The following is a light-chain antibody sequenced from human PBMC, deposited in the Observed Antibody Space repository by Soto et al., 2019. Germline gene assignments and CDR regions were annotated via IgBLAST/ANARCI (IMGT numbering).Light chain of an antibody. Sequence: EIVLTQSPGTLSLSPGERATLSCRASQSVSSSYLAWYQQKPGQAPRLLIYGASSRATDIPDRFSGSGSGTDFTLTISRLEPEDFAVYYCQQYDSPPVTFGQGTRLQMK. CDR2: GAS. CDR3: QQYDSPPVT. CDR1: QSVSSSY. J-gene: IGKJ5*01. V-gene: IGKV3-20*01.